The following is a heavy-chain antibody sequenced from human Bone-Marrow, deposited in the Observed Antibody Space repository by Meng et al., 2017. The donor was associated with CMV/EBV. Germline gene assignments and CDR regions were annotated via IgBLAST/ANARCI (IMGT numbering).Heavy chain of an antibody. V-gene: IGHV1-46*01. CDR1: GYTFTGYY. CDR3: ARDPLGSGPHYSSSLAV. J-gene: IGHJ6*02. Sequence: ASVKVSCKASGYTFTGYYMHWVRQAPGQGLEWMGIINPSGGSTSYAQKFQGRVTMTRDTPISTAYMELSRLTSDDTAVYYCARDPLGSGPHYSSSLAVCVQGTSVTVSS. CDR2: INPSGGST. D-gene: IGHD3-10*01.